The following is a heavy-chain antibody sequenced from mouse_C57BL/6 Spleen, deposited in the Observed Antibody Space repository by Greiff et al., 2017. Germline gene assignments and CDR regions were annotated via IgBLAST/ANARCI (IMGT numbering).Heavy chain of an antibody. CDR2: ISGGGGNT. J-gene: IGHJ2*01. D-gene: IGHD2-2*01. CDR3: ARREGLRRSFDY. V-gene: IGHV5-9*01. Sequence: EVKVVESGGDLVKPGGSLKLSCAASGFTFSSYTMSWVRQTPEKRLEWVATISGGGGNTYYPDSVKGRFTISRDNAKNTLYLQMSSLRSEDTALYYCARREGLRRSFDYWGQGTTLTVSS. CDR1: GFTFSSYT.